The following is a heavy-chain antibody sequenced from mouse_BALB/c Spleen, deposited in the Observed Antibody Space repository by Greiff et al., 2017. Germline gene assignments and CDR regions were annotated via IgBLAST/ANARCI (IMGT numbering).Heavy chain of an antibody. CDR3: ARDMDY. V-gene: IGHV5-6-4*01. CDR1: GFTFSSYT. Sequence: EVLLVESGGGLVKPGGSLKLSCAASGFTFSSYTMPWVRQTPEKRLEWVATISSGGSYTYYTDSVKGRFTISRDNAKNTLYMQMSSLKSEDTAMYYCARDMDYWGQGTSVTVSS. CDR2: ISSGGSYT. J-gene: IGHJ4*01.